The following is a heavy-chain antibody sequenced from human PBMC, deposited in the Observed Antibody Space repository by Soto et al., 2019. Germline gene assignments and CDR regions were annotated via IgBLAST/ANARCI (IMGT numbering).Heavy chain of an antibody. CDR2: IIPIFGTA. V-gene: IGHV1-69*13. J-gene: IGHJ6*02. CDR3: ARVDYDSSGYSGDYYYYYGMDV. Sequence: SVKVSCKASGGTFSSYAISWVRQAPGQGLEWMGGIIPIFGTANYAQKFQGRVTITADESTSTAYMELSSLRSEDTAVYYCARVDYDSSGYSGDYYYYYGMDVWGQGTTVTVSS. D-gene: IGHD3-22*01. CDR1: GGTFSSYA.